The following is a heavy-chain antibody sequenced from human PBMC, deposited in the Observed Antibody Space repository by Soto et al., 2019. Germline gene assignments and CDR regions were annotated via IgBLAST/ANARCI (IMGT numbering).Heavy chain of an antibody. CDR1: GFTFSSYA. D-gene: IGHD6-13*01. Sequence: QVQLVESGGGVVQPGRSLRLSCAASGFTFSSYAMHWVRQAPGKGLEGVAVISYDGSNKYYADSVKGRFTISRDNSKNTLYLQMNSLRAEDTAGYYGARGGAIAAAGDYFAYWGQGTLVTVSS. CDR2: ISYDGSNK. J-gene: IGHJ4*02. CDR3: ARGGAIAAAGDYFAY. V-gene: IGHV3-30-3*01.